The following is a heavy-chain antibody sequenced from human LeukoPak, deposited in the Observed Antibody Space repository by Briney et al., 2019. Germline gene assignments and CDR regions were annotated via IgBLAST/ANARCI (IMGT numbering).Heavy chain of an antibody. CDR3: AKRKRRSGGVFDY. CDR1: GFTFSTYA. D-gene: IGHD6-19*01. J-gene: IGHJ4*02. CDR2: ISASGDTT. V-gene: IGHV3-23*01. Sequence: GGSLSLSCAPSGFTFSTYAMGWVRQAPGKGLEWVSSISASGDTTYYADSVKGRFTISRDSSKNTLYLQMNRLTAEDTAVYYCAKRKRRSGGVFDYWGQGTLVTVSS.